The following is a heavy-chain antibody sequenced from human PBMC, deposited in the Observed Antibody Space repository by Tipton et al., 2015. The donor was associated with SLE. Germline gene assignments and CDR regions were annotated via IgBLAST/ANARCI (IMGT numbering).Heavy chain of an antibody. CDR3: ASGTLEWSHEPDY. Sequence: TLSLTCAVNGGSLSGYAWSWIRQPPGKGLEWIGEINHSGFTNSRPSLKSRVTMSADRSTNQLSLKLSSVTAADTAVYYCASGTLEWSHEPDYWGQGTLVTVSS. V-gene: IGHV4-34*01. J-gene: IGHJ4*02. D-gene: IGHD3-3*01. CDR2: INHSGFT. CDR1: GGSLSGYA.